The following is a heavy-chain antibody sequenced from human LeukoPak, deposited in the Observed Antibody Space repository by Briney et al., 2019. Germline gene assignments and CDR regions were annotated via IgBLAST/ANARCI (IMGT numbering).Heavy chain of an antibody. CDR3: ARGYYGSGSYIVGSWGFDP. J-gene: IGHJ5*02. CDR2: INYSGST. D-gene: IGHD3-10*01. Sequence: SETLSLTCTVSGGSISSYYWSWIRQPPGKGLEWIGNINYSGSTNYNPSLKSRVTISVDTSKNQFSLKLSSVTAADTAVYYCARGYYGSGSYIVGSWGFDPWGQGTLVTVSS. V-gene: IGHV4-59*01. CDR1: GGSISSYY.